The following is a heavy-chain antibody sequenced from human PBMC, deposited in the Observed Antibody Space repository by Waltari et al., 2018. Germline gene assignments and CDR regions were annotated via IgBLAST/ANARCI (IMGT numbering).Heavy chain of an antibody. J-gene: IGHJ3*02. D-gene: IGHD1-1*01. V-gene: IGHV3-23*01. CDR1: GVSFRHYA. Sequence: EVPLLESGGGLIQPGGSLRLPCTAPGVSFRHYAVGWVRQAPGKGLEWVSVVGGGGDDPYYTDSVKGRFTISRDNSKNTLYLQMSSLRAEDTAVYYCAKDGVARNGIYDPFDIWGQGTMVIVS. CDR3: AKDGVARNGIYDPFDI. CDR2: VGGGGDDP.